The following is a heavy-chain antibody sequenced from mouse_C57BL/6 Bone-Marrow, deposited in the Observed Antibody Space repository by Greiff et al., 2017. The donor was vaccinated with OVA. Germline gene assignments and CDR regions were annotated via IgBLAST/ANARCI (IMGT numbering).Heavy chain of an antibody. CDR1: GYSFTGYY. D-gene: IGHD4-1*01. CDR3: ARREGGTVDY. CDR2: INPSTGGT. V-gene: IGHV1-43*01. J-gene: IGHJ2*01. Sequence: DVMLVESGPELVKPGASVKISCKASGYSFTGYYMHWVKQSSEKSLEWIGEINPSTGGTSYNQKFKGKATLTVDKSSSTAYMQLKSLTSEDSAVYYCARREGGTVDYWGKGTTLTVSS.